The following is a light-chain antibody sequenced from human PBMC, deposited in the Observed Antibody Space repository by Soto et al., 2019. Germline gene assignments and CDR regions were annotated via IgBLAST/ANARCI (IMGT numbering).Light chain of an antibody. CDR2: GNS. Sequence: QLVLTQPPSVSGAPGQRVPISCTGSSSNIGAGYDVHWYQQLPGTAPKLLIYGNSNRPSGVPDRFSGSKSGTSASLAITGLQAEDEAEYYCQSYDSSRSGARVFGGGTKLTVL. V-gene: IGLV1-40*01. CDR3: QSYDSSRSGARV. J-gene: IGLJ3*02. CDR1: SSNIGAGYD.